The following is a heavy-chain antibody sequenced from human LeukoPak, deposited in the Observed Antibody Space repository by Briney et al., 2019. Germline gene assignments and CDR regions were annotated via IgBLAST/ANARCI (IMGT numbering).Heavy chain of an antibody. Sequence: SCKASGGTFSSYAMSWVRQAPGKGLEWVSAISGSGGSTYYADSVKGQFTISRDNSKNTLYLQMNSLRAEATAVYYCAKPTGYGDYVYWFDPWGQGTLVTVSS. CDR1: GGTFSSYA. CDR3: AKPTGYGDYVYWFDP. V-gene: IGHV3-23*01. CDR2: ISGSGGST. D-gene: IGHD4-17*01. J-gene: IGHJ5*02.